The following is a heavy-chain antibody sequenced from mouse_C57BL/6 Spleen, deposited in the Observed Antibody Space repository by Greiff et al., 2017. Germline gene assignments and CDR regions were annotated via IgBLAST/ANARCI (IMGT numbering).Heavy chain of an antibody. V-gene: IGHV2-9-1*01. CDR3: ARAYSNYNAMDY. Sequence: VKLLESGPGLVAPSQSLSITCTVSGFSLTSYAISWVRQPPGKGLEWLGVRWTGGGTNYNSALKSRLSISKDNSKSQAFLKMNSLQTDDTARYYCARAYSNYNAMDYWGQGTSVTVSS. J-gene: IGHJ4*01. CDR1: GFSLTSYA. CDR2: RWTGGGT. D-gene: IGHD2-5*01.